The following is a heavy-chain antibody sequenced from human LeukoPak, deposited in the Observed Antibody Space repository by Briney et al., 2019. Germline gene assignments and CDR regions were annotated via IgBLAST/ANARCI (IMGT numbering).Heavy chain of an antibody. J-gene: IGHJ4*02. Sequence: GGSLRLSCAASGFTFSSYGMHWVRQAPGKGLEWVAFIRYDGSNKYYADSVKGRFTISRDNSKNSLYLQMNSLRAEDTAVYYCARDAPFLIRGVIMNWGQGTLVTVSS. D-gene: IGHD3-10*01. CDR3: ARDAPFLIRGVIMN. V-gene: IGHV3-30*02. CDR2: IRYDGSNK. CDR1: GFTFSSYG.